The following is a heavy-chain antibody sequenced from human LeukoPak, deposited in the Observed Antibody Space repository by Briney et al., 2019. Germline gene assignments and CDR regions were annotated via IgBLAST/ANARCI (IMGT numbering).Heavy chain of an antibody. V-gene: IGHV1-69*05. CDR1: GGTFSSYA. J-gene: IGHJ3*02. CDR2: IIPIFGTA. CDR3: ARAPPDYDAFDI. Sequence: GASVKVSCKASGGTFSSYAISWVRQAPGQGLEWMGGIIPIFGTANYAQKFQGRVTITTDESTSTAYMELSSLRSEDTAVYYCARAPPDYDAFDIWGQGTMVTVSS. D-gene: IGHD1-14*01.